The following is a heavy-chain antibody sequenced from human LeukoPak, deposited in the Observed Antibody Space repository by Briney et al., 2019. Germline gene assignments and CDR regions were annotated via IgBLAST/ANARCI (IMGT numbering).Heavy chain of an antibody. D-gene: IGHD3-22*01. Sequence: PGGSLRLSCAASGFTFSDYYMGRVRQAPGKGLEWVSAISGSGGSTYYADSVKGRFTISRDNSKNTLYLQMNSLRAEDTAVYYCARNLYYYDSSGYYFDYWGQGTLVTVSS. CDR2: ISGSGGST. J-gene: IGHJ4*02. CDR3: ARNLYYYDSSGYYFDY. CDR1: GFTFSDYY. V-gene: IGHV3-23*01.